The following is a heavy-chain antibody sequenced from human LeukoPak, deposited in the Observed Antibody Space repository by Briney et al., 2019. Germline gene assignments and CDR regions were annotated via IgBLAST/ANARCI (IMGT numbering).Heavy chain of an antibody. Sequence: GGSLRLSCAVSGLTFSSSWMDRVRQAPGKGLEWVASINPDGNKKYSADSVKGRFTISRDNAENSLYLQMNSLRVEDTAFYYCARDLAYSRLDYWGQGMLVTVSS. CDR2: INPDGNKK. V-gene: IGHV3-7*01. CDR3: ARDLAYSRLDY. J-gene: IGHJ4*02. CDR1: GLTFSSSW. D-gene: IGHD5-18*01.